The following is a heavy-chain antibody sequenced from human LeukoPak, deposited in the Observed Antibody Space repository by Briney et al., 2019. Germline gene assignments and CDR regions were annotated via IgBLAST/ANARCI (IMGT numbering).Heavy chain of an antibody. CDR2: IYTSGST. J-gene: IGHJ3*02. CDR3: ARHYYDRSGYYYEDAFDI. CDR1: GGSISSYY. Sequence: PSETLSLTCTVSGGSISSYYWSWIRQPPGKGLEWIGYIYTSGSTNYNPSLKSRVTISVDTSKNQFSLKLSSVTAADTAVYYCARHYYDRSGYYYEDAFDIWGQGTTITAS. D-gene: IGHD3-22*01. V-gene: IGHV4-4*09.